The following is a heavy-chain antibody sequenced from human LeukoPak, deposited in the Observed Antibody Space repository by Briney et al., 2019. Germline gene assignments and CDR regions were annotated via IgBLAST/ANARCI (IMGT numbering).Heavy chain of an antibody. Sequence: ASVTVSCKASGYTFTSYAMHWVRQAPGQRLEWMGWINAGNGNTKYSQKFQGRVTITRDTSASTAYMELSSLRSEDTAVYYCARDRTDMTTVTTAFDYWGQGTLVTVSS. CDR1: GYTFTSYA. CDR3: ARDRTDMTTVTTAFDY. D-gene: IGHD4-17*01. CDR2: INAGNGNT. V-gene: IGHV1-3*01. J-gene: IGHJ4*02.